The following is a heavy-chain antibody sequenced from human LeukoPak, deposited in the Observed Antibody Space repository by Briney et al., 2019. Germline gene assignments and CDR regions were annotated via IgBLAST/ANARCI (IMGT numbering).Heavy chain of an antibody. D-gene: IGHD6-6*01. CDR1: GGSLSSYY. J-gene: IGHJ4*02. Sequence: SETLSLTCTVFGGSLSSYYWVWVRQPPGKGLEWIGLIYSSGSIKYNPSLKSRLTISLDTSKNQISLKLTSVTAADTAVYYCARRSFEYSSTGDFDYWGQGTLVTVSS. V-gene: IGHV4-59*08. CDR3: ARRSFEYSSTGDFDY. CDR2: IYSSGSI.